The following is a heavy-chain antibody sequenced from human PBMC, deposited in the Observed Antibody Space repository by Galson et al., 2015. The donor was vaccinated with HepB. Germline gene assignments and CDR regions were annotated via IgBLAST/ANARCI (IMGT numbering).Heavy chain of an antibody. CDR2: ISSSSSYI. CDR3: ARVSVGDYDFWSGFDY. D-gene: IGHD3-3*01. V-gene: IGHV3-21*01. CDR1: GFTFSSYS. J-gene: IGHJ4*02. Sequence: SLRLSCAASGFTFSSYSMNWVRQAPGKGLEWVSSISSSSSYIYYADSVKGRFTISRDNAKNSLYLQMNSLRAEDTAVYYCARVSVGDYDFWSGFDYWGQGTLVTVSS.